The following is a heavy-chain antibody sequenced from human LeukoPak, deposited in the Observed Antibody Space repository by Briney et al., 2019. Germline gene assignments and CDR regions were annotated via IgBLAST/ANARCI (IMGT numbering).Heavy chain of an antibody. CDR1: GGSISSGGYS. CDR3: ARQRDGYNRFDY. V-gene: IGHV4-30-2*01. Sequence: SQTLSLTCAVSGGSISSGGYSWSWIRQPPGKGLEWIGYIYHSGSTYYNPSLKSRVTISVDTSKNQFSLKLSSVTAADTAVYYCARQRDGYNRFDYWGQGTLVTVSS. CDR2: IYHSGST. J-gene: IGHJ4*02. D-gene: IGHD2-21*01.